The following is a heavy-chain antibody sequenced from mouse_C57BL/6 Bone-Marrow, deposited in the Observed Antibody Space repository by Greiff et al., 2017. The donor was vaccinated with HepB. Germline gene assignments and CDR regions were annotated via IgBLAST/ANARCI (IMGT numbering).Heavy chain of an antibody. V-gene: IGHV14-3*01. CDR2: IDPANGNT. J-gene: IGHJ3*01. CDR1: GFTIKNTY. Sequence: VQLQQSVAELVRPGASVKLSCTASGFTIKNTYMHWVKQRPEQGLEWIGRIDPANGNTKYAPKFQGKATITADTSSNTAYLQLSSLTSEDTAIYYCAINWALAYWGQGTLVTVSA. CDR3: AINWALAY. D-gene: IGHD4-1*02.